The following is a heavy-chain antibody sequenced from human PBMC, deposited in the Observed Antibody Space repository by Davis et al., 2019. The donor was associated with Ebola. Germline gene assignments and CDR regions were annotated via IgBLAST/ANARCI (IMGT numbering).Heavy chain of an antibody. D-gene: IGHD4-11*01. V-gene: IGHV4-31*03. CDR3: ARAGGKTTVTTGYGMDV. Sequence: PSETLSLTCTVSGGSISRGGYYRSWIRQHPGKGLEWIGYIYYSGSTYYNPSLKSRVTISVDTSKNQFSLKLSSVTAADTAVYYCARAGGKTTVTTGYGMDVWGQGTTVTVSS. CDR1: GGSISRGGYY. J-gene: IGHJ6*02. CDR2: IYYSGST.